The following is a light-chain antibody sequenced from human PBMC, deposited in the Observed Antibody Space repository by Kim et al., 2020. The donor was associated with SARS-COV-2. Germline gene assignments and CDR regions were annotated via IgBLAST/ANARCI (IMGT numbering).Light chain of an antibody. CDR3: QQTYSTPPA. V-gene: IGKV1-39*01. J-gene: IGKJ2*01. CDR1: QSISTY. Sequence: DIHMTQSPSSLSAFVGDRVTISCRASQSISTYLNWYQQKPGKAPILLIYAASNLQSGVPLRFSGSGSGTEFTLTISSLQPEDSATFYCQQTYSTPPAFGQGTKLEI. CDR2: AAS.